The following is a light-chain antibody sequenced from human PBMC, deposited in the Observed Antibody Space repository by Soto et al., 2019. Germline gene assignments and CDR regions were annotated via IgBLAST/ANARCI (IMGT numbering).Light chain of an antibody. CDR1: QSVNSN. CDR3: QQYNFWPPLT. CDR2: DAS. Sequence: EIVMTQSPATLSVSPGERATLSCRASQSVNSNLAWYRQKPGQAPRLLISDASTMATGVPARFSGSGSGTEFTHTISSLQSEDSGIYYCQQYNFWPPLTVGGGTKVVIK. V-gene: IGKV3-15*01. J-gene: IGKJ4*01.